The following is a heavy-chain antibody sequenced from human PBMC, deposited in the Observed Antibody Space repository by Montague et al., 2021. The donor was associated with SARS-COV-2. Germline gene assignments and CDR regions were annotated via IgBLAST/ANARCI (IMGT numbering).Heavy chain of an antibody. CDR2: IYHNGKT. J-gene: IGHJ4*02. CDR1: GGSITSSIYY. D-gene: IGHD3-22*01. V-gene: IGHV4-39*01. Sequence: SETLSLTCTVSGGSITSSIYYWGWIRPPPGKALEWVGSIYHNGKTYYNPALERRALMSIDTSKIQFSLRLSSVIASDTAVYYCASEVKYFFDTWGQGFLVSVSS. CDR3: ASEVKYFFDT.